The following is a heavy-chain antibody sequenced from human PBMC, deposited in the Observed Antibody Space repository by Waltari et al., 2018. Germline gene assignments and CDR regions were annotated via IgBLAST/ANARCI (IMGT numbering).Heavy chain of an antibody. CDR1: GFTFSTNW. CDR3: TRETKAHRCFGA. D-gene: IGHD2-15*01. CDR2: VSVAANIT. V-gene: IGHV3-74*01. Sequence: VQLVESGGGLIQPGGSLRRSCAASGFTFSTNWMHWVRQAPGKGLGWSSRVSVAANITTYPDPVKGRFTTSRDNAKNTLYLQTDSLSVDDTALYYCTRETKAHRCFGAWAPGTLVTVSS. J-gene: IGHJ5*02.